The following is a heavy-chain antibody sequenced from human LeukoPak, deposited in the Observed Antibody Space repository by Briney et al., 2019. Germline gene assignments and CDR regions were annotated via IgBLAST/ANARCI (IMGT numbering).Heavy chain of an antibody. D-gene: IGHD6-19*01. CDR2: ISGSSSYI. V-gene: IGHV3-21*01. CDR1: GFTFSSYS. Sequence: GESLSLSCAASGFTFSSYSMNWVRQAPGKGLEWVSSISGSSSYINYADSVKGRFTISRDNAQNSLFLQLNSLRDEDTAVYYCARDPYSSGWYKDAFDIWGQGTMVTVSS. J-gene: IGHJ3*02. CDR3: ARDPYSSGWYKDAFDI.